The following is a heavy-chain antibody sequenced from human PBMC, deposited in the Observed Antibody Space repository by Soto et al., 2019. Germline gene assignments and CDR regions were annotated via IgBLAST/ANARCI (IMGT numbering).Heavy chain of an antibody. J-gene: IGHJ6*03. D-gene: IGHD3-3*01. Sequence: GGSPTLACSAAMFPLPIAAISWVRKAARLGLEWVSAISGSGGSTYYADSVKGRFTISRDNSKNTLYLQMNSLRAEDTAVYYCAKCNYDFWSGYYPWNYYYYYMDVWGKGT. CDR1: MFPLPIAA. CDR3: AKCNYDFWSGYYPWNYYYYYMDV. V-gene: IGHV3-23*01. CDR2: ISGSGGST.